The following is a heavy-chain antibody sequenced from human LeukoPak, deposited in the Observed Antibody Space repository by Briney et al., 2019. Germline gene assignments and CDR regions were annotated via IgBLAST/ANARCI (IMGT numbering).Heavy chain of an antibody. D-gene: IGHD5-24*01. CDR1: GGSISSGGYY. Sequence: PSETLSLTCTVSGGSISSGGYYWSWIRQHPGKGLEWIGYIDYSGSSYYNPSLKSRVTISVDTSKNQFSLKLTSVTAADTAVYYCARGEMATTYYFDYWGQRTLVTVSS. CDR3: ARGEMATTYYFDY. J-gene: IGHJ4*02. CDR2: IDYSGSS. V-gene: IGHV4-31*03.